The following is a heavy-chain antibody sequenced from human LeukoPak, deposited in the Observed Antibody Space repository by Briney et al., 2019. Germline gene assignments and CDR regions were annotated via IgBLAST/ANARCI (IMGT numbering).Heavy chain of an antibody. J-gene: IGHJ4*02. D-gene: IGHD3-3*01. CDR3: ARARSCYYYDY. V-gene: IGHV3-7*01. CDR1: GLTLSRHW. CDR2: IKEDGSEK. Sequence: GGSLRLSCAASGLTLSRHWMSWVRQAPGKGLEWVANIKEDGSEKYYVESVKGRFSISRDNAKNSLYLQMDSLRAEDTAVYYCARARSCYYYDYWGQGTLVTVSP.